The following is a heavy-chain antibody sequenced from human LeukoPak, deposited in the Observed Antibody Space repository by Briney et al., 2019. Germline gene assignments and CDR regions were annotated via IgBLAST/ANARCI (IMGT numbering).Heavy chain of an antibody. J-gene: IGHJ3*02. CDR1: GFTFTSSA. D-gene: IGHD3-22*01. V-gene: IGHV1-58*02. CDR3: AADPAHYYDSSGEAFDI. Sequence: PGTSVKVSCKASGFTFTSSAMQWVRQARGQRLEWIGWIVVGSGNTNYAQKFQERVTITRDMSTSTAYMELNSLRSEDTAVYYCAADPAHYYDSSGEAFDIWGQGTMVTVSS. CDR2: IVVGSGNT.